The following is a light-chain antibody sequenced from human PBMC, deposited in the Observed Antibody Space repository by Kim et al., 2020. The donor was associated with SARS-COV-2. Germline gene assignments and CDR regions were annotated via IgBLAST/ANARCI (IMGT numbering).Light chain of an antibody. CDR2: QDS. V-gene: IGLV3-1*01. CDR1: KLGDKY. CDR3: QAWDSSTANGV. J-gene: IGLJ2*01. Sequence: SYELTQPPSVSVSPGQTASITCSGDKLGDKYACWYQQKPGQSPVLVIYQDSKRPSGIPERFSGSNSGNTATLTISGTKAMDEADYYCQAWDSSTANGVFG.